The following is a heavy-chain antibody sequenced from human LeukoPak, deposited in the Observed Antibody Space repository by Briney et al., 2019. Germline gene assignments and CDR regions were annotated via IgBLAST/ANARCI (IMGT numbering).Heavy chain of an antibody. CDR1: GFTFSSYA. D-gene: IGHD5-18*01. Sequence: GGSLRLSCAASGFTFSSYAMSWVRQAPGKGLEWVSAIIGSGGSTYYADSVKGRFTLSRDNSKNTLYLQMNSLRAEDTAVYYCAKAEARGYSYQSDYWGQGTLVTVPS. CDR2: IIGSGGST. J-gene: IGHJ4*02. V-gene: IGHV3-23*01. CDR3: AKAEARGYSYQSDY.